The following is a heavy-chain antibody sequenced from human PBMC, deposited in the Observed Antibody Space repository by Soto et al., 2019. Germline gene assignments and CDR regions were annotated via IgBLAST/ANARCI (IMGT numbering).Heavy chain of an antibody. CDR2: IYYSGST. Sequence: QLQLQESGPGLVKPSETLSLTCTVSGGSISSSSYYWGWIRQPPGKGLEWIGSIYYSGSTYYNPSLKSRVTISVDTSKNQFSLKLSSVTAADTAVYYCARGVVVISYYYYGMDVWGQGTTVTVSS. CDR3: ARGVVVISYYYYGMDV. J-gene: IGHJ6*02. D-gene: IGHD3-22*01. CDR1: GGSISSSSYY. V-gene: IGHV4-39*01.